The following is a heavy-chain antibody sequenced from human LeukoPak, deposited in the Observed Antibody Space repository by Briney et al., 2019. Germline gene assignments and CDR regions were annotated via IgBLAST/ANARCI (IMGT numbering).Heavy chain of an antibody. D-gene: IGHD6-13*01. CDR1: GFTFSSYG. CDR2: ISYDGSNK. V-gene: IGHV3-30*18. J-gene: IGHJ4*02. Sequence: GGSLRLSCAASGFTFSSYGMHWVRQAPGKGLEWVAVISYDGSNKYYADSVKGRFTISRDNSKNTLYLQMNSLRAEDTAVYYCAKVYSSSWFHPYYFDYWGQGTLVTVSS. CDR3: AKVYSSSWFHPYYFDY.